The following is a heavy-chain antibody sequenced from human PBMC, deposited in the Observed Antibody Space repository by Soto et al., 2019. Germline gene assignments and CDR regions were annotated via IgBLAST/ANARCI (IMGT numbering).Heavy chain of an antibody. D-gene: IGHD6-13*01. CDR1: GYTFTSYG. V-gene: IGHV1-3*01. CDR2: XXXXXXXX. Sequence: ASVKVSCKASGYTFTSYGIHWVRQAPGQRLEXXXXXXXXXXXXXXXXXXXXXXTITRDTSASTAYMELSSLRSEDTAVYYCVRRHVSATGIDWFDPWGQGTLVTVSS. J-gene: IGHJ5*02. CDR3: VRRHVSATGIDWFDP.